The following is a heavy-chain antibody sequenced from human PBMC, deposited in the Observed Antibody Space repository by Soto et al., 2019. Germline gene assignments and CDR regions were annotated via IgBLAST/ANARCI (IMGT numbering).Heavy chain of an antibody. CDR2: IYYSGST. CDR1: GGSISSYY. CDR3: ARTAFTMVRGVTTPTAFDI. J-gene: IGHJ3*02. D-gene: IGHD3-10*01. V-gene: IGHV4-59*08. Sequence: SETLSLTCTVSGGSISSYYWSWIRQPPGKGLEWIGYIYYSGSTNYNPSLKSRVTISVDTSKNQFSLKLSSVTAADTAVYYCARTAFTMVRGVTTPTAFDIWGQGTMVTVSS.